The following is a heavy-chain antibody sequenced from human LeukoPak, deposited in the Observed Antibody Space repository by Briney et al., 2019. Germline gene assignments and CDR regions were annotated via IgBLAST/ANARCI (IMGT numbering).Heavy chain of an antibody. D-gene: IGHD3-16*02. V-gene: IGHV1-8*01. J-gene: IGHJ6*03. CDR3: ARGSGGPLYYYYYYYYYMDV. Sequence: GASVKVSCKASGYTFTSYDINWVRQATGQGLEWMGWMNPNSGNTGNAQKFQGRVTMTRNTSISTAYMELSSLRSEDTAVYYCARGSGGPLYYYYYYYYYMDVWGKGTTVIVSS. CDR1: GYTFTSYD. CDR2: MNPNSGNT.